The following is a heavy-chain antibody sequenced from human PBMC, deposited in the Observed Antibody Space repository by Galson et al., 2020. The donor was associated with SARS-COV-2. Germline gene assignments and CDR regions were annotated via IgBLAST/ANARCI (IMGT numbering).Heavy chain of an antibody. J-gene: IGHJ6*02. D-gene: IGHD1-26*01. CDR2: IYSGGST. V-gene: IGHV3-NL1*01. CDR3: AKGHGVFHIYFHQHGMDV. Sequence: GLEWVSVIYSGGSTYFADSVKGRFTISRDSFKKTLYLQMNSLRAEDTAVYYCAKGHGVFHIYFHQHGMDVWGQGTTVTVSS.